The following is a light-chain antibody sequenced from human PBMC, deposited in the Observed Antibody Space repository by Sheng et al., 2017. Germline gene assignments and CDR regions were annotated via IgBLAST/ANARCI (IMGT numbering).Light chain of an antibody. CDR2: AAS. CDR3: QQSYSTPLT. V-gene: IGKV1-39*01. CDR1: QSISSY. Sequence: DIQMTQSPSSLSASVGGRVTITCRASQSISSYLNWYQQRPGIAPKLLIYAASSLQSGVPSRFSGSGSGTDFTLTISSLQPEDFATYYCQQSYSTPLTFGGGTKVEIK. J-gene: IGKJ4*01.